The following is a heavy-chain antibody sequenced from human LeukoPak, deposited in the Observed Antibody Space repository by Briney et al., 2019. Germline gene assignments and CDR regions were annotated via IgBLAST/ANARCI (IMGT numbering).Heavy chain of an antibody. CDR1: GGTFISHA. CDR3: ARPRRYYDSWSGYPPFDY. Sequence: GASVKVSCKASGGTFISHAINWVRQAPGQGLEWIGGIIPISSTIKYAQKFQGRVTITADESTSTVFMELGGLRSDDTAVYYCARPRRYYDSWSGYPPFDYWGQGTLVTVSS. V-gene: IGHV1-69*13. J-gene: IGHJ4*02. D-gene: IGHD3-3*01. CDR2: IIPISSTI.